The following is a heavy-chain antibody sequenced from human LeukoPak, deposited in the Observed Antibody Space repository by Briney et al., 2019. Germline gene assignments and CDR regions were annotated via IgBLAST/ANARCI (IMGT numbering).Heavy chain of an antibody. Sequence: GGSLRLSCAASGFTFSSYAMHWVRQAPGKGLEWVSAISGSGGSTYYADSVKGRFTISRDNSKNTLYLQMNSLRAEDTAVYYCAKGGRMTIFGVVIPGDYYYYMDVWGKGTTVTVSS. CDR1: GFTFSSYA. CDR3: AKGGRMTIFGVVIPGDYYYYMDV. CDR2: ISGSGGST. D-gene: IGHD3-3*01. J-gene: IGHJ6*03. V-gene: IGHV3-23*01.